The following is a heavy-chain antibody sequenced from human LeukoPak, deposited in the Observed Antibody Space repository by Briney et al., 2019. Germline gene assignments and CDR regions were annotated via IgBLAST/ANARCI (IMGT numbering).Heavy chain of an antibody. D-gene: IGHD3-10*01. CDR3: ARDRSRMVRGIDALDL. J-gene: IGHJ3*01. CDR1: GFTFSSHS. V-gene: IGHV3-48*04. Sequence: GGSLRLSCAASGFTFSSHSMNWIRQAPGKGLEWVSYISSSGSTRYYADSLKGRFTISRDNAGNSLYLQMDSLRADDTAVYYCARDRSRMVRGIDALDLWGQGTMVTVSS. CDR2: ISSSGSTR.